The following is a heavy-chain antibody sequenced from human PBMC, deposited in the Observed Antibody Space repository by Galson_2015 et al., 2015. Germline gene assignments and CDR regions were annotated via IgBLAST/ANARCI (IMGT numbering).Heavy chain of an antibody. CDR3: ARQLIVVFKDSSSWYGNWFDP. V-gene: IGHV5-51*01. CDR1: GYSFTSYW. D-gene: IGHD6-13*01. CDR2: IYPGDSDT. J-gene: IGHJ5*02. Sequence: QSGAEVKKPGESLKISCTGSGYSFTSYWIGWVRQMPGKGLEWMGIIYPGDSDTRYSPSFQGQVTISADKSISTAYLQWSSLKASDTAMYYCARQLIVVFKDSSSWYGNWFDPWGQGTLVTVSS.